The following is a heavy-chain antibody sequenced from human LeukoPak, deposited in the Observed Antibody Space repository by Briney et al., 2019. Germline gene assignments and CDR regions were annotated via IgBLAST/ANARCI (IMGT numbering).Heavy chain of an antibody. CDR2: IYYSGST. CDR1: GGSISSGGYY. Sequence: PSQTLSLTCTVSGGSISSGGYYWSWIRQHPGKGLEWIGCIYYSGSTYYNPSLRSRVSISVDTSKNQFSLKLTSVTAADTAVYYCARAAPIAAAGTEWFDPWGQGTLVTVSS. D-gene: IGHD6-13*01. V-gene: IGHV4-31*03. CDR3: ARAAPIAAAGTEWFDP. J-gene: IGHJ5*02.